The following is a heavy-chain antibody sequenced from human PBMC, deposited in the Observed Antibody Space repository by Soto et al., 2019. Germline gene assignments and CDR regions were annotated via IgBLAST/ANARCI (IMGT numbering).Heavy chain of an antibody. CDR1: GGTFSSYA. D-gene: IGHD3-10*01. V-gene: IGHV1-69*13. Sequence: SVKVSCKASGGTFSSYAISWVRQAPGQGLEWMGGIIPIFGTANYAQKFQGRVTITADESTSTAYMELSSLRPEDTAVYYCARVPMYYYGSGSYYPPRGYYYGMDVCGPVTTVTVYS. CDR3: ARVPMYYYGSGSYYPPRGYYYGMDV. CDR2: IIPIFGTA. J-gene: IGHJ6*02.